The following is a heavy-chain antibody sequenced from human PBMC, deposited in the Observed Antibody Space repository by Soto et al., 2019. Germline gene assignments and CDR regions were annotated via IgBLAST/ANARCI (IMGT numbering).Heavy chain of an antibody. V-gene: IGHV3-23*01. CDR3: GKYSGSYPVYNGMNV. CDR2: ISDTSDAA. Sequence: GGSLRLSCAASGFPFSTSAMNWVRQAPGKGLEWVSIISDTSDAAYYAESVKGRFTSSRDNSKNTLYLQMNSLRAEDTAVYYCGKYSGSYPVYNGMNVGGQGTTVTVSS. D-gene: IGHD1-26*01. J-gene: IGHJ6*02. CDR1: GFPFSTSA.